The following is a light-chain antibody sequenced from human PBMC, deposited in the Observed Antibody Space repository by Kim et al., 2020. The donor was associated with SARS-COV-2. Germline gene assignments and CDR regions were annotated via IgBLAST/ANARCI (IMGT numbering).Light chain of an antibody. J-gene: IGLJ3*02. CDR2: SNN. V-gene: IGLV1-47*02. CDR1: SSNIGINY. CDR3: AAWDDSLSGAV. Sequence: GQQVPISCSVSSSNIGINYVYWYQQLPGAAPKLVIHSNNQRPSGVPDRFSGSKSGTSASLAISGLQSEDEADYYCAAWDDSLSGAVFGGGTKLTVL.